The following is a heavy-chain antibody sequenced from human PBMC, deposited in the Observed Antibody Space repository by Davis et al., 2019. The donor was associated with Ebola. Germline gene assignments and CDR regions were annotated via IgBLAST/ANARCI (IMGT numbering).Heavy chain of an antibody. Sequence: GESLKISCAASGFTFSSYGMHWVRQAPGKGLEWVAVIWYDGSNKHYADSVKGRFTISRDNSKNTLYLQMNSLRAEDTAVYYCAKDIRGRPFCDAFDIWGQGTMVTVSS. D-gene: IGHD3-16*01. CDR2: IWYDGSNK. CDR1: GFTFSSYG. J-gene: IGHJ3*02. CDR3: AKDIRGRPFCDAFDI. V-gene: IGHV3-33*06.